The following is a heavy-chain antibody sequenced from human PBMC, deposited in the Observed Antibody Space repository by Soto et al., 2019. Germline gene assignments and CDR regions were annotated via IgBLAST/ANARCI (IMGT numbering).Heavy chain of an antibody. J-gene: IGHJ6*02. CDR2: ISSSGSTT. CDR1: GFTFSSYE. CDR3: APAPTGLDV. V-gene: IGHV3-48*03. D-gene: IGHD1-1*01. Sequence: PGGSLRLSCAASGFTFSSYEMNWVRQAPGKGLEWVSYISSSGSTTNYPDSVRGRFTISRDNAKNSLFLQMNSLRVEDTAVYYCAPAPTGLDVWGQGTTVTVSS.